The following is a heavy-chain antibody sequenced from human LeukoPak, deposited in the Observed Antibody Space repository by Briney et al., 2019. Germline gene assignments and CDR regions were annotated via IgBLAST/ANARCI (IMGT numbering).Heavy chain of an antibody. CDR2: ISGSNVNT. Sequence: GGSLRLSCAASGFTFNSYVMSWVRQAPGKGLEWVSAISGSNVNTYYADSVKGRFPISRDNYKNTLYLQLHSLRAEDTAAYYCAKIRSPWAATGWRSLGYWGQGTLVSVSS. CDR3: AKIRSPWAATGWRSLGY. V-gene: IGHV3-23*01. CDR1: GFTFNSYV. D-gene: IGHD3-9*01. J-gene: IGHJ4*02.